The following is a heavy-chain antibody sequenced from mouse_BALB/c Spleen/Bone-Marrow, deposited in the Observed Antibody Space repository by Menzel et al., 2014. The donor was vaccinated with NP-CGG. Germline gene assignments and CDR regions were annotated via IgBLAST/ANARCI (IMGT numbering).Heavy chain of an antibody. Sequence: EVKLVESGGGLVKPGGSLQLSCAASGFAFRRYWVSWVRPAPGAGLEWIGDINPDSATIYYKPSLKDKGSSHRDNGKITQHLQIGKEKSEDTALYYCAIRGYDAMDYWGQGTPVTVSS. CDR2: INPDSATI. CDR3: AIRGYDAMDY. CDR1: GFAFRRYW. V-gene: IGHV4-1*02. J-gene: IGHJ4*01.